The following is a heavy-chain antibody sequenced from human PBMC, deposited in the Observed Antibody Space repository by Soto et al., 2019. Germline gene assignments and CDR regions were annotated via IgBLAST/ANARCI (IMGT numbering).Heavy chain of an antibody. J-gene: IGHJ4*02. CDR1: GYTFTGYY. CDR3: ARVWYSGYDDY. Sequence: ASVKVSCKASGYTFTGYYMHWVRQAPGQGLEWMGWISAYNGNTNYAQKLQGRVTMTTDTSTSTAYMELRSLRSDDTAVYYCARVWYSGYDDYWGQGTLVTVSS. V-gene: IGHV1-18*04. CDR2: ISAYNGNT. D-gene: IGHD5-12*01.